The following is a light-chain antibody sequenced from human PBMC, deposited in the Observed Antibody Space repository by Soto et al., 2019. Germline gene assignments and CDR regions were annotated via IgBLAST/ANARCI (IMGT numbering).Light chain of an antibody. CDR1: QAIGVY. CDR3: QKYNSAPLT. CDR2: AAS. Sequence: DIPVTPSPSSPSSSLGDKVTITCPAIQAIGVYLAWFQQQPGKVPKLLIYAASALQSGVPSRFSGSGSGTDFTLTISSLQPEDIATYYCQKYNSAPLTFGGGTKVDIK. J-gene: IGKJ4*02. V-gene: IGKV1-27*01.